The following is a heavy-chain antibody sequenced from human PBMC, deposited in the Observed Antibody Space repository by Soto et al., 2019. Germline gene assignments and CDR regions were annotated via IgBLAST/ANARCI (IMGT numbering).Heavy chain of an antibody. Sequence: VGSLRLSCAASGFTFSIYWMSWVRQAPGKGREWVAKIKQDGSEKYYVDSVKGRFTISRGNAKNSMYLQMNRMRDEDTAVYYCARVALLRFLEWLPYYFDYCGQGTMVTVYS. CDR1: GFTFSIYW. CDR3: ARVALLRFLEWLPYYFDY. V-gene: IGHV3-7*01. D-gene: IGHD3-3*01. J-gene: IGHJ4*02. CDR2: IKQDGSEK.